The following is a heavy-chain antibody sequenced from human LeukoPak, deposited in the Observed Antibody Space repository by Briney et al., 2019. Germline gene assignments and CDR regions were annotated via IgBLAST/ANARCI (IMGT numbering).Heavy chain of an antibody. J-gene: IGHJ3*02. CDR3: ARDGGYSYGPPTGGYDAFDI. D-gene: IGHD5-18*01. CDR2: IIPIFGTA. CDR1: GGTFSSYA. Sequence: GASVKVSCKASGGTFSSYAISWVRQAPGQGLEWMGGIIPIFGTANYAQKFQGRVTITADESTSTAYMEPSSLRSEDTAVYYCARDGGYSYGPPTGGYDAFDIWGQGTMVTVSS. V-gene: IGHV1-69*13.